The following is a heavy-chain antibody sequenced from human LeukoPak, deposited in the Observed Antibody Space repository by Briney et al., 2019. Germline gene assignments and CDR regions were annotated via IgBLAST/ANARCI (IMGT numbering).Heavy chain of an antibody. CDR1: GFTFSNYA. D-gene: IGHD5-12*01. Sequence: GGSLRLSCAASGFTFSNYAMTWVRQAPGKGLEWVSYISSNSRTIYYADSVKGRFTISRDNTRNSVFLQLNSLRVEDTGFYYCARGSYTGFDLYFDYWGQGTLVTVSS. J-gene: IGHJ4*02. CDR3: ARGSYTGFDLYFDY. CDR2: ISSNSRTI. V-gene: IGHV3-48*04.